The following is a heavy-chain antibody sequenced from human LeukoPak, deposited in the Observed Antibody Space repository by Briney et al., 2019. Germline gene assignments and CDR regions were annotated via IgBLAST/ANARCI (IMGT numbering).Heavy chain of an antibody. V-gene: IGHV3-9*01. J-gene: IGHJ4*02. CDR3: AKDILYGSSSGLDY. Sequence: GGSLRLFCAASGLTFDVYAMHWVRQAPGKGLEWVSGISVDGASIGYTSSVKGRFSISTDNATNSLYLQITSLRAKDTALYYCAKDILYGSSSGLDYWGQRTLVT. D-gene: IGHD6-6*01. CDR1: GLTFDVYA. CDR2: ISVDGASI.